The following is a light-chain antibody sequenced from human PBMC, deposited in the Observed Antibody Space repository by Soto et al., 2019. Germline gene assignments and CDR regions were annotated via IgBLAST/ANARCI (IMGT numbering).Light chain of an antibody. Sequence: EIQMTQSPSSLSASLGDRVTITCQASQDINDYSNWYQQKPVKAPRLLIYGASFLEVGVPSRFSGSGSGTHFTLTISSLQPEDVATYYCQQYDSLPYTFGQGTRLEIK. CDR3: QQYDSLPYT. V-gene: IGKV1-33*01. CDR2: GAS. J-gene: IGKJ2*01. CDR1: QDINDY.